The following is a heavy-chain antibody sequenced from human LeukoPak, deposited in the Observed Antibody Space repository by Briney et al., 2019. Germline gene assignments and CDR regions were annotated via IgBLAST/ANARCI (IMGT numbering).Heavy chain of an antibody. Sequence: GGSLRLSCAASGFTFSSYSMNWVRQAPGKGLEWVSSISSSSSYIYYADSVKGRFTISRDNAKNSLYLQMNSLRAEDTAVYYCAREEGHELRHFDWFRRGGILFDYWGQGTLVTVSS. V-gene: IGHV3-21*01. CDR2: ISSSSSYI. CDR3: AREEGHELRHFDWFRRGGILFDY. D-gene: IGHD3-9*01. CDR1: GFTFSSYS. J-gene: IGHJ4*02.